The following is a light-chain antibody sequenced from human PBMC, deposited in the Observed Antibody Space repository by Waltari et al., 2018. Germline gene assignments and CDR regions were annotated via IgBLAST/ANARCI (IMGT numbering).Light chain of an antibody. Sequence: DIVLTQSPDSLAVSLGERATINCKSSQSLGFSSNNKNYLGWDQQKPGQPPKLLISWASIRESGVPDRFSGGGSGTYFTLTISSLQAEDVAVYYCQQCYTFPYTFGQGTKLEIK. CDR2: WAS. J-gene: IGKJ2*01. CDR1: QSLGFSSNNKNY. V-gene: IGKV4-1*01. CDR3: QQCYTFPYT.